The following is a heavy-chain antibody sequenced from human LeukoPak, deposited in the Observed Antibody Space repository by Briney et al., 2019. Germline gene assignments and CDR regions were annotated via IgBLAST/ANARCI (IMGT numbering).Heavy chain of an antibody. J-gene: IGHJ5*02. Sequence: SETLSLTSTVSGGSNSRSSYYWGWIRQPPGKGLEWIGSIYYSGSTYYNPSLKSRVTISVDTSKNQFCLKLSSVTAADTAVYYCARGFGVYNWFDPWGQGTLVTVSS. CDR3: ARGFGVYNWFDP. D-gene: IGHD3-16*01. V-gene: IGHV4-39*07. CDR1: GGSNSRSSYY. CDR2: IYYSGST.